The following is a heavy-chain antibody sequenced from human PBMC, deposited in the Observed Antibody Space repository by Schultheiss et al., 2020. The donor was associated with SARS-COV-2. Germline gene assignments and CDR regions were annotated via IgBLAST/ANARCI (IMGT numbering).Heavy chain of an antibody. CDR2: IHYRGST. CDR1: GGSISSDY. V-gene: IGHV4-59*08. J-gene: IGHJ4*02. CDR3: GRFREGCTTTKCYGTIDY. D-gene: IGHD2-8*01. Sequence: SETLSLTCTVSGGSISSDYWSWVRQPPGKGLEWIGYIHYRGSTDYDPSLKSRVTISLDTSKNQFSLKLSSVTAADTAVYYCGRFREGCTTTKCYGTIDYWGQGTLVTVSS.